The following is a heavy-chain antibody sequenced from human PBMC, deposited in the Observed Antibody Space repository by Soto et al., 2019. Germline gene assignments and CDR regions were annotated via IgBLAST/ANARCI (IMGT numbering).Heavy chain of an antibody. J-gene: IGHJ4*02. Sequence: QIQLVQSGAEVKKPGASAKVSCKASGYIFSNFGISWMRQVPGQGLEWMGWVSGYNGKSNYTQKFQGRVTMTTHTSTNTDYMELRSLRSDDTAVYYCARANGIGVGTTSYWGQGTLVTVPS. CDR1: GYIFSNFG. CDR2: VSGYNGKS. CDR3: ARANGIGVGTTSY. V-gene: IGHV1-18*01. D-gene: IGHD3-22*01.